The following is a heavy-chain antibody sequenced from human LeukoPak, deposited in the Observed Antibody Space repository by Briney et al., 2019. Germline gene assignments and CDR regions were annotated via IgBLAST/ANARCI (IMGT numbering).Heavy chain of an antibody. V-gene: IGHV1-2*06. J-gene: IGHJ6*03. CDR2: INPNSGGT. CDR3: ARETTPGGYYYYMDV. CDR1: GYTFTSYG. D-gene: IGHD1-7*01. Sequence: GASVKVSCKASGYTFTSYGISWVRQAPGQGLEWMGRINPNSGGTNYAQKFQGRVTMTRDTSISTAYMELSRLRSDDTAVYYCARETTPGGYYYYMDVWGKGTTVTVSS.